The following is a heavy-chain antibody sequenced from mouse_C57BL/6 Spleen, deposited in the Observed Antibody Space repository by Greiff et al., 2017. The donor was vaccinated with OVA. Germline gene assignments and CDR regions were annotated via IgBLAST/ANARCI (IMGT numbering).Heavy chain of an antibody. V-gene: IGHV1-4*01. Sequence: VHLVESGAELARPGASVKMSCKASGYTFTSYTMHWVKQRPGQGLEWIGYINPSSGYTKYNQKFKDKATLTADKSSSTAYMQLSSLTSEDSAVYDCAREGTGTGFAYWGQGTLVTVSA. CDR1: GYTFTSYT. D-gene: IGHD4-1*01. CDR3: AREGTGTGFAY. J-gene: IGHJ3*01. CDR2: INPSSGYT.